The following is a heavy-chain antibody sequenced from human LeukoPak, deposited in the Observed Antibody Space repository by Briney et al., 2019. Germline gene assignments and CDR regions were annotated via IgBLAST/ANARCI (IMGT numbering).Heavy chain of an antibody. CDR2: IYTSGST. D-gene: IGHD2-2*02. Sequence: SETLSLTCTVSGGSISSGDYYWSWIRQPAGKGLEWIGRIYTSGSTNYNPSLKSRVTMSVDTSKNQFSLKLSSVTAADTAVYYCAKQAASYTGPNWFDPWGQGTLVTVSS. V-gene: IGHV4-61*02. J-gene: IGHJ5*02. CDR1: GGSISSGDYY. CDR3: AKQAASYTGPNWFDP.